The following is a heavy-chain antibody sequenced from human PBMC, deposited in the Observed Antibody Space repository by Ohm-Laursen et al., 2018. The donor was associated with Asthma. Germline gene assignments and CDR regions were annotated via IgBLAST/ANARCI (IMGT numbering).Heavy chain of an antibody. CDR2: FDPEDGET. D-gene: IGHD1-26*01. CDR1: GYTLTELS. V-gene: IGHV1-24*01. Sequence: VASVKVSCKVSGYTLTELSMHWVRQAPGKGLEWMGGFDPEDGETIYAQKFQGRVTMTEDTSTDTAYMELSSLRSEDTAVYYCATRSTGGHQWELLPYAFDIWGQGTMVTVSS. J-gene: IGHJ3*02. CDR3: ATRSTGGHQWELLPYAFDI.